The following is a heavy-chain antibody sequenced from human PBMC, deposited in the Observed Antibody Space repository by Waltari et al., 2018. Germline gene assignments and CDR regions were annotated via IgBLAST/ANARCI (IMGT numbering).Heavy chain of an antibody. Sequence: EVQLLESGGGLVQPGGSLRLSCADSGFTFSSYAMSWVRQAPGKGLEWVSVIYSGGSTYYADSVKGRFTISRDNSKNTLYLQMNSLRAEDTAVYYCAKGLRRYFQHWGQGTLVTVSS. CDR2: IYSGGST. V-gene: IGHV3-23*03. J-gene: IGHJ1*01. CDR3: AKGLRRYFQH. CDR1: GFTFSSYA.